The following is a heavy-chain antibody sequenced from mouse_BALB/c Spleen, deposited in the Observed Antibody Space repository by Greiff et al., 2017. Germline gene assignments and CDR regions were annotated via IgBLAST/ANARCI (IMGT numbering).Heavy chain of an antibody. V-gene: IGHV1-18*01. CDR2: INPNNGGT. Sequence: EVQLQQSGPELVKPGASVKIPCKASGYTFTDYNMDWVKQSHGKSLEWIGDINPNNGGTIYNQKFKGKATLTVDKSSSTAYMELRSLTSEDTAVYYCARFTTVVANFDYWGQGTTLTVSS. CDR1: GYTFTDYN. J-gene: IGHJ2*01. CDR3: ARFTTVVANFDY. D-gene: IGHD1-1*01.